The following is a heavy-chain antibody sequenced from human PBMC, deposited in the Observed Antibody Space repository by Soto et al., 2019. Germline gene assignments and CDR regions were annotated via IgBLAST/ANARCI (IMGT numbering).Heavy chain of an antibody. Sequence: ASVTVSCQASGSTFTGYYMHWVRQAPGQGLEWMGWINPNSGGTNYAQKFQGWVTMTRDTSISTAYMELSRLRSDDTAVYYCARSGSGSRYYYYGMDVWGQGTTVTVSS. CDR3: ARSGSGSRYYYYGMDV. D-gene: IGHD3-10*01. CDR1: GSTFTGYY. J-gene: IGHJ6*02. CDR2: INPNSGGT. V-gene: IGHV1-2*04.